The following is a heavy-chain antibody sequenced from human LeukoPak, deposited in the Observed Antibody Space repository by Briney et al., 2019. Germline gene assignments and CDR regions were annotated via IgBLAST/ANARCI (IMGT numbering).Heavy chain of an antibody. V-gene: IGHV1-69*13. D-gene: IGHD3-22*01. Sequence: SVKVSCKASGGTFISYAISWVRQAPGQGLEWMGGIIPIFGTANYAQKFQGRVTITADESTSTAYMELSSLRSEDTAVYYCARVDEYYDSSGRTYYYYGMDVWGQGTTVTVSS. CDR1: GGTFISYA. CDR3: ARVDEYYDSSGRTYYYYGMDV. J-gene: IGHJ6*02. CDR2: IIPIFGTA.